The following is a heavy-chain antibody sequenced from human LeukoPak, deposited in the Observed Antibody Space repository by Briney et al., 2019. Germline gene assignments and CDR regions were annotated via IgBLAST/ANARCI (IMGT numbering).Heavy chain of an antibody. D-gene: IGHD3-22*01. CDR3: ARDRGHYYDSSGYAP. CDR2: ISNSSSYI. Sequence: PGGSLRLSCAASGFTFSSYRMNWVRQAPGKGLEWVSSISNSSSYIYYADSVKGRFTISRDNAKNSLYLQMNSLRAEDTAVYYCARDRGHYYDSSGYAPWGQGTLVTVSS. V-gene: IGHV3-21*01. J-gene: IGHJ5*02. CDR1: GFTFSSYR.